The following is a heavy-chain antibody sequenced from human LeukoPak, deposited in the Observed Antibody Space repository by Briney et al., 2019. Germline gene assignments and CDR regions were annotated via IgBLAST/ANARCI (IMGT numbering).Heavy chain of an antibody. CDR2: INHSGST. J-gene: IGHJ5*02. D-gene: IGHD5/OR15-5a*01. CDR3: ARGGPWSTIHWFDP. Sequence: PSETLSLTCAVYGGSFSGYYWSWIRQPPGKGLEWIGEINHSGSTNYNPSLKSRVTISVDTSKNQFSLKLSSVTAADTAVYYCARGGPWSTIHWFDPWGQGTLVTVSS. CDR1: GGSFSGYY. V-gene: IGHV4-34*01.